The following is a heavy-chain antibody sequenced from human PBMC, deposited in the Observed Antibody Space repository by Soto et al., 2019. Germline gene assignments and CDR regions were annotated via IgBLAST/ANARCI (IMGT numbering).Heavy chain of an antibody. J-gene: IGHJ4*02. CDR1: GFTFSSYG. D-gene: IGHD3-22*01. CDR3: AKDRGTMIVVDMPDY. CDR2: ISYDGSNK. Sequence: QVQLVESGGGVVQPGRSLRLSCAASGFTFSSYGMHWVRQAPGKGLEWVAVISYDGSNKYYADSVKGRFTISRDNSKNTLYLQMNSLRAEDTAVYYCAKDRGTMIVVDMPDYWGQGTLVTVSS. V-gene: IGHV3-30*18.